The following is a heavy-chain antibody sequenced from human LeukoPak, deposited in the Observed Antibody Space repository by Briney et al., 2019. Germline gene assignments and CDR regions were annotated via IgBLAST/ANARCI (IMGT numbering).Heavy chain of an antibody. Sequence: SETLSLTCTVSGGSISSSSYYWGWIRQPPGKGLEWIGYFYYSGRTNYNPSLKSRVTISVDTSKNQFSLKLSSVTAADTAVYYCARVRWVGQQLVPLYYFDYWGQGTLVTVSS. V-gene: IGHV4-61*05. CDR2: FYYSGRT. CDR1: GGSISSSSYY. J-gene: IGHJ4*02. D-gene: IGHD6-13*01. CDR3: ARVRWVGQQLVPLYYFDY.